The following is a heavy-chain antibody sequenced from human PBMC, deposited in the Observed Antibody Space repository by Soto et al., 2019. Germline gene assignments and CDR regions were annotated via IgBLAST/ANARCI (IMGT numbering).Heavy chain of an antibody. J-gene: IGHJ4*02. V-gene: IGHV3-23*01. CDR1: GLTFSSYA. Sequence: GGSLRLSCAASGLTFSSYAMSWVRQAPGKGLEWVSAISGSGGSTYYADSVKGRFTISRDNSKNTLYLQMNSLRAEDTAVYYCEHFPTILTGYYGNDYWGQGTLVTVSS. CDR2: ISGSGGST. D-gene: IGHD3-9*01. CDR3: EHFPTILTGYYGNDY.